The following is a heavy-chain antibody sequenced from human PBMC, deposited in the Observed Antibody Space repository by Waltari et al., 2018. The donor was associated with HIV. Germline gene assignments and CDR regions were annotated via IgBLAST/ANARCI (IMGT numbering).Heavy chain of an antibody. D-gene: IGHD3-3*01. J-gene: IGHJ6*02. Sequence: QLQLQESGPGLVKPSEPLSLTCSVSGGSISGNRHYWGWIRQPPGKGLEWIGIIYYSGNTYYKSSLQSLITISLDMSKNLFSRNLRSVTAADTAVYYCARVSAWFHLEGGDVWGQGTTVTVSS. CDR2: IYYSGNT. CDR3: ARVSAWFHLEGGDV. V-gene: IGHV4-39*01. CDR1: GGSISGNRHY.